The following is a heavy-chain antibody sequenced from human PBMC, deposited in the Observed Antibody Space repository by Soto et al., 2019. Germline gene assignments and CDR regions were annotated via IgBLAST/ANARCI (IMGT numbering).Heavy chain of an antibody. Sequence: EVQLVESGGGLVKPGGSLRLSCAASGFTFSNAWMSWVRQAPGKGLEWVGRIKSKTDGVTTDDAAPVKGRFTISRDDSKNTLYLPMNSLKTEDTAVYYCTPGRLPSDYWGQGTLVSASS. CDR3: TPGRLPSDY. CDR2: IKSKTDGVTT. CDR1: GFTFSNAW. V-gene: IGHV3-15*01. D-gene: IGHD5-12*01. J-gene: IGHJ4*02.